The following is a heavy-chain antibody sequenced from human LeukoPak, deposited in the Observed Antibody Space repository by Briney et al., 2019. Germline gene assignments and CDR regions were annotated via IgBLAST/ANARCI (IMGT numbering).Heavy chain of an antibody. CDR3: ARDATVGGTSFDY. J-gene: IGHJ4*02. CDR2: ISSSSSYI. CDR1: GFTFTSYS. V-gene: IGHV3-21*01. Sequence: GGSLRLSCAAPGFTFTSYSMNWVRQAPGKGLEWVSTISSSSSYIYYADSVKGRFTISRDNAKNSLYLQMNSLRAEDTAVYYCARDATVGGTSFDYGGQGTLVTVSS. D-gene: IGHD1-26*01.